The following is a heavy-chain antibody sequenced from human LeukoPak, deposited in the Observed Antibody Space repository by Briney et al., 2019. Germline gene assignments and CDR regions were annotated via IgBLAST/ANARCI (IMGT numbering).Heavy chain of an antibody. CDR2: IDPSGGST. D-gene: IGHD6-6*01. V-gene: IGHV1-46*01. CDR3: ASDSSSSRWNLPDY. CDR1: GYTFTSYY. Sequence: ASVKVSCKASGYTFTSYYMHWVRQAPGQGLEWMGIIDPSGGSTTYAQKFQGRVTMTRDTSTRTVYMELSSLRSEGTAVYYCASDSSSSRWNLPDYWGQGTLVTVSS. J-gene: IGHJ4*02.